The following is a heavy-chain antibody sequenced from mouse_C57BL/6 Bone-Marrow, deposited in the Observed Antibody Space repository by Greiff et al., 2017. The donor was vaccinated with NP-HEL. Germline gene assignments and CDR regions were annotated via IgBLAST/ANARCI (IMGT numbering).Heavy chain of an antibody. Sequence: VQGVESGAELVRPGASVKLSCKASGYTFTDYYINWVKQRPGQGLEWIARIYPGSGNTYYNEKFKGKATLTAEKSSSTAYMQLSSLTSEDSAVYFCARSLWLLPYYYAMDYWGQGTSVTVSS. CDR2: IYPGSGNT. CDR1: GYTFTDYY. CDR3: ARSLWLLPYYYAMDY. J-gene: IGHJ4*01. D-gene: IGHD2-3*01. V-gene: IGHV1-76*01.